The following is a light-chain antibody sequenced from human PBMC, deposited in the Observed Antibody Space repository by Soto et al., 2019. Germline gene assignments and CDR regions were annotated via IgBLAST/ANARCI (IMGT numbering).Light chain of an antibody. CDR1: SSDVGDYNF. J-gene: IGLJ2*01. CDR3: SSYAGRNSVV. Sequence: QSALTQPPSASGSPGQSVTISCTGTSSDVGDYNFVSWYQQHPGKAPKLMIYEVSKRPSGVPDRFSGSKSGNTASLTVSGLQAEDEADYYCSSYAGRNSVVFGGGTQLTVL. CDR2: EVS. V-gene: IGLV2-8*01.